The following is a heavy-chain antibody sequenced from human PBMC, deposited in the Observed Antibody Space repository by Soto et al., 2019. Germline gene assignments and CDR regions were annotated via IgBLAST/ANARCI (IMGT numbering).Heavy chain of an antibody. V-gene: IGHV2-5*01. Sequence: QITLKESGPTLVKPTQTLTLTCTFSGFSLSTSGVGVGWIRQPPGKALQWLALIYWNGDKRYNPSLKTRLTITKDTSKNQVVLTLTNMDPVDTATYYCAHRPSGWFLFDYWGQGTLVTVSS. CDR1: GFSLSTSGVG. J-gene: IGHJ4*02. CDR3: AHRPSGWFLFDY. CDR2: IYWNGDK. D-gene: IGHD6-19*01.